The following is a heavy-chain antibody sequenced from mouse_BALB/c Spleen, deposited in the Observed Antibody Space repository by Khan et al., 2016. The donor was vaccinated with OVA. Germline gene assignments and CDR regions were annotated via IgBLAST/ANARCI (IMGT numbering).Heavy chain of an antibody. J-gene: IGHJ3*01. CDR3: TNGNYGWFAY. Sequence: EVELVESGGGLVEPGGSLKLSCAASGFTFSSFVMSWVRQTPEKRLEWVATISSAATYTYYPDSVQGRFTISRDNAKNHLYLQMNSLRSSDTAIYYCTNGNYGWFAYCGQGTLVTVST. V-gene: IGHV5-9-1*01. CDR2: ISSAATYT. D-gene: IGHD2-1*01. CDR1: GFTFSSFV.